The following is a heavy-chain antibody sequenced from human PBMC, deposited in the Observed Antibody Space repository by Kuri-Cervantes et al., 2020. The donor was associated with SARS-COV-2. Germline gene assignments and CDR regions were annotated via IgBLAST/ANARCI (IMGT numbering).Heavy chain of an antibody. D-gene: IGHD2-15*01. Sequence: ASVKVSCKVSGYTLTELSMHWVRQAPGKGLEWMGGFDPEDGETIYAQKFQGRVTMTEDTSTDTAYMELSSLRSEDTAVYYCATAPAVVAANWFDPWGQGTLVTAPQ. J-gene: IGHJ5*02. CDR3: ATAPAVVAANWFDP. CDR1: GYTLTELS. CDR2: FDPEDGET. V-gene: IGHV1-24*01.